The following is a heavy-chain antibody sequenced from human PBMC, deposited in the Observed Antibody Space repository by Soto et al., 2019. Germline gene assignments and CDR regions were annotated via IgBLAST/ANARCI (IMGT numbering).Heavy chain of an antibody. D-gene: IGHD2-15*01. CDR3: ARVRYCSGGSCYPRFDP. CDR1: GGSISSGGYY. V-gene: IGHV4-31*03. CDR2: IYYSGST. Sequence: QVQLQESGPGLVKPSQTLSLTCTVSGGSISSGGYYWSWIRQHPGKGLEWIGYIYYSGSTYYNPSLNSRVTISVDTSKNQFSLKLNSVTAADTAVYYCARVRYCSGGSCYPRFDPWGQGTLVTVSS. J-gene: IGHJ5*02.